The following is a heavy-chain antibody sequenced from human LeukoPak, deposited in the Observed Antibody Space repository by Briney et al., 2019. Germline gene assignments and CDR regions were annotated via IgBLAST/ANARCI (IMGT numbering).Heavy chain of an antibody. CDR1: GFTFSSYS. V-gene: IGHV3-21*01. J-gene: IGHJ4*02. D-gene: IGHD2-15*01. Sequence: GGSLRLSCAASGFTFSSYSMNWVRQAPGKGLEWVSSISSSSSYIYYADSVKGRFTISRDNAKNSLYLQMNSLRAEDTAVYYCARDQPHCSGGSCYPGFFDYWGQGNLVTVSS. CDR3: ARDQPHCSGGSCYPGFFDY. CDR2: ISSSSSYI.